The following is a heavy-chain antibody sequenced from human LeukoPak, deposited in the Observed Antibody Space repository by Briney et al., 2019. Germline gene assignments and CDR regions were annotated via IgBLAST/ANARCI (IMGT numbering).Heavy chain of an antibody. CDR1: GFTFSSYW. CDR2: INSDGTTT. J-gene: IGHJ4*02. D-gene: IGHD5-18*01. CDR3: ARGGGYSYATVDY. V-gene: IGHV3-74*01. Sequence: GSLRLSCAASGFTFSSYWMHWVRQAPGKGLVWVSRINSDGTTTTYADSVKGRFTISRDNAKNTLYLQMNSLRAEDTAVYYCARGGGYSYATVDYWGQGTLVTVSS.